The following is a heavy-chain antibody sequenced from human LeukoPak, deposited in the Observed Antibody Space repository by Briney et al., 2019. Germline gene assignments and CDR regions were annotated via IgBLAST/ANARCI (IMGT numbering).Heavy chain of an antibody. Sequence: PGGSLRLSCATSGFTFSFYNMNWVRQAPGKGLEWVSSISSSSSFIYYADSVKGRFTISRDNTENSLYLQMNSLRAEDTAIYYCERGGYTGSDVGDYWGQGTLVTVSS. D-gene: IGHD1-26*01. V-gene: IGHV3-21*01. CDR3: ERGGYTGSDVGDY. CDR2: ISSSSSFI. CDR1: GFTFSFYN. J-gene: IGHJ4*02.